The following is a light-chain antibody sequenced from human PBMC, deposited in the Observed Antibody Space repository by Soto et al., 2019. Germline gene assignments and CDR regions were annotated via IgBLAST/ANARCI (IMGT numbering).Light chain of an antibody. CDR2: GAS. J-gene: IGKJ2*01. V-gene: IGKV3-15*01. CDR1: QSVSSD. Sequence: EIVMTQSPDTLSVSPGERVTLSCRARQSVSSDLAWYQQKPGQAPRLLIYGASTRATDIAARFSGSGSGTEFTLTISSLQSEDFAVYYCQQYNNWPPYTFGQGTKLEIK. CDR3: QQYNNWPPYT.